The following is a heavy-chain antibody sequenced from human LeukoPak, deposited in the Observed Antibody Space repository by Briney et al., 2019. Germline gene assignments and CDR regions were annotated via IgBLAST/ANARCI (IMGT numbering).Heavy chain of an antibody. CDR1: GYTFTGYY. CDR3: SRGDYDILTGYT. Sequence: GASVKVSCKASGYTFTGYYMHWVRQAPGQGLEWMGRINPNSGGTNYAQKFQDRVTMTRDTSISTAYMELSRLRSDDTAVYYCSRGDYDILTGYTWGQGTLVTVSS. J-gene: IGHJ5*02. CDR2: INPNSGGT. V-gene: IGHV1-2*06. D-gene: IGHD3-9*01.